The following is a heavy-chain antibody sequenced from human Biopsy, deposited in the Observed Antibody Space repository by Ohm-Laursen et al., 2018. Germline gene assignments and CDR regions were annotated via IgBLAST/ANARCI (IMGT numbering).Heavy chain of an antibody. D-gene: IGHD1-26*01. Sequence: GSSVKVSCKASGGTFSSDAITWVRQAPGQGLEWMGGIIPMFGPANYAQKFQGRVTITADESTSTAYMELSSLRSEDTAVYYCASSNSGTYDVWGQGTTVTVSS. CDR3: ASSNSGTYDV. CDR1: GGTFSSDA. J-gene: IGHJ6*02. CDR2: IIPMFGPA. V-gene: IGHV1-69*01.